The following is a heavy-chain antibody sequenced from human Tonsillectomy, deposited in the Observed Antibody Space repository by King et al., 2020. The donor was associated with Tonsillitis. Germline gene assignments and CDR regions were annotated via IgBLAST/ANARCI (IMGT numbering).Heavy chain of an antibody. Sequence: VQLVESGGGLIQPGGSLRLSCSASGFAFTSDAMSWVRQAPGKGLEWVSSITETGDATYYAGSVKGRFTISRDNAKNSVHLQMDSLRADDTALYYCAKGGVGNPPGLNHWGQGTLVTVSS. V-gene: IGHV3-23*04. D-gene: IGHD1-14*01. CDR3: AKGGVGNPPGLNH. CDR2: ITETGDAT. J-gene: IGHJ5*02. CDR1: GFAFTSDA.